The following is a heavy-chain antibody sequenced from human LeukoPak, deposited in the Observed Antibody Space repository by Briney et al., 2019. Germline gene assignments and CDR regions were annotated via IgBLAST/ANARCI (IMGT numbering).Heavy chain of an antibody. CDR2: INPNSGGT. J-gene: IGHJ4*02. V-gene: IGHV1-2*02. CDR1: GYTFTGYY. CDR3: ARDQKGEFHFDY. D-gene: IGHD3-16*01. Sequence: ASVKVSCKASGYTFTGYYMYWVRQAPGQGLEWMGWINPNSGGTNYAQKFQGRVTMTRDTSISTAYMELSRLRSDDTAVYYCARDQKGEFHFDYWGQGTLVTVSS.